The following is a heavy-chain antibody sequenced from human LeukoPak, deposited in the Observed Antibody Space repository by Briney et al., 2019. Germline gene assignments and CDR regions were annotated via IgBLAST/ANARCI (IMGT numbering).Heavy chain of an antibody. Sequence: GGSLRLSCAASGFTVSSTYMSWVRQAPGKGLEWVSVIYSGGSTYYADSVKGRFTISRDNSKNTLYLQMNSLRAEDTAVYYCARADYGDYGFLRFDYWGQGTLVTVSS. D-gene: IGHD4-17*01. CDR3: ARADYGDYGFLRFDY. V-gene: IGHV3-66*01. CDR2: IYSGGST. J-gene: IGHJ4*02. CDR1: GFTVSSTY.